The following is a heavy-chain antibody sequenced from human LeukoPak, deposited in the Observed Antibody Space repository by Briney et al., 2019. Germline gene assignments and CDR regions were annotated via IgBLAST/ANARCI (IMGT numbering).Heavy chain of an antibody. CDR2: IYPGDSDT. CDR3: ASSIIRGGYYYYMDV. Sequence: GGALQISCKGSGCSFTSYWIAWVRQMPGKGLEWMGIIYPGDSDTRYSPSFEGEVTISADKSISPASLQWSSLKASDTAVYYCASSIIRGGYYYYMDVWGKGTTVTVSS. J-gene: IGHJ6*03. CDR1: GCSFTSYW. V-gene: IGHV5-51*01. D-gene: IGHD3-10*01.